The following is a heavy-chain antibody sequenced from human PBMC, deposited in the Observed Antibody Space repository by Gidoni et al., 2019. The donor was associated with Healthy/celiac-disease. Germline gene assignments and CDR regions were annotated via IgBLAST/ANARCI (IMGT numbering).Heavy chain of an antibody. D-gene: IGHD3-3*01. Sequence: QLQLQESGPGLVKPSETLSLTCTVSGGSISRSSYYWGWIRQPPGKGLEWIGSIYSSGSTYYNPSLKCRVTISVDTSKNQFSLKLSSVTAADTAVYYCASLVEFWSGHDAFDIWGQGTMVTVSS. J-gene: IGHJ3*02. CDR2: IYSSGST. CDR3: ASLVEFWSGHDAFDI. CDR1: GGSISRSSYY. V-gene: IGHV4-39*01.